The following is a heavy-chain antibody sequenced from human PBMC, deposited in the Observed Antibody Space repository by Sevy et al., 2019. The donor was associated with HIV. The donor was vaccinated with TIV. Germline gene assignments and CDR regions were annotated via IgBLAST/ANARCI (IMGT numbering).Heavy chain of an antibody. CDR2: ISWNSGSI. CDR1: VFTFDDYA. V-gene: IGHV3-9*01. J-gene: IGHJ4*02. D-gene: IGHD3-22*01. Sequence: GGSLRLSCAASVFTFDDYAMHWVRQAPGKGLEWVSGISWNSGSIGYADSVKGRFTISRDNAKNSLYLQMNSLRAEDTALYYCAKALDSSGYLVLDYWGQGTLVTVSS. CDR3: AKALDSSGYLVLDY.